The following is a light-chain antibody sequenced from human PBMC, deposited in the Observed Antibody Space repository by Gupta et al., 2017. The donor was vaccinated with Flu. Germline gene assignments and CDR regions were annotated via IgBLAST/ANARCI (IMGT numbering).Light chain of an antibody. Sequence: DIVMTQTPLSSPVTLGQPASISCRFSQSLVHSDGRTYLNWLQQRPGQPPRLLIYEISNRFSGVPDRFSASGAGTDFTLKISRVETEDVGVYYCMQATQDPWTFGQGTKVEIK. CDR1: QSLVHSDGRTY. V-gene: IGKV2-24*01. CDR2: EIS. CDR3: MQATQDPWT. J-gene: IGKJ1*01.